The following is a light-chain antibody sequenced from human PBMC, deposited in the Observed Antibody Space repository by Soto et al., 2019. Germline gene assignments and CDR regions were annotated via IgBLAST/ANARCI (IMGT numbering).Light chain of an antibody. V-gene: IGKV1-39*01. J-gene: IGKJ4*01. CDR1: QGISSY. CDR2: AAS. Sequence: IRMTQSPSSFSASTGDRVTITCRASQGISSYLNWYQQKPGKAPKLLIYAASSLQSGVPSRFSGSGSGTDFTLTISSLQHEDFETYYCQQSYSTHRTLGGGTKVDLK. CDR3: QQSYSTHRT.